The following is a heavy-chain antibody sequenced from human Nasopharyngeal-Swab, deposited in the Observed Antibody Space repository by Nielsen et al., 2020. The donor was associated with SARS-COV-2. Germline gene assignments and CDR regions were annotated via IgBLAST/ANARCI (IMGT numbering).Heavy chain of an antibody. CDR3: ARVRKDCSSTSCYTSDY. CDR2: ISYDGSNK. D-gene: IGHD2-2*02. V-gene: IGHV3-30-3*01. Sequence: VRQAPGKGLEWVAVISYDGSNKYYADSVKGRFTISRDNSKNTLYLQMNSLRAEDTAVYCCARVRKDCSSTSCYTSDYWGQGTLVTVSS. J-gene: IGHJ4*02.